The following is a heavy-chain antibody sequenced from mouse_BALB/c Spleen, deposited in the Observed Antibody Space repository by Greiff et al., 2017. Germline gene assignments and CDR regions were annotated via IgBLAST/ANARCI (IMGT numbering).Heavy chain of an antibody. CDR1: GFTFSSYG. Sequence: VQLQQSGGGLVQPGGSLKLSCAASGFTFSSYGMSWVRQTPDKRLELVATINSNGGSTYYPDSVKGRFTISRDNAKNTLYLQMSSLKSEDTAMYYCARKGDGYYYYYAMDYWGQGTSVTVSS. J-gene: IGHJ4*01. CDR3: ARKGDGYYYYYAMDY. D-gene: IGHD2-3*01. CDR2: INSNGGST. V-gene: IGHV5-6-3*01.